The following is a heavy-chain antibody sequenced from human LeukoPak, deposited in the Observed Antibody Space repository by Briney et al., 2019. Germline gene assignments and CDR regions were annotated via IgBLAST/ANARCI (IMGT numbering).Heavy chain of an antibody. D-gene: IGHD6-19*01. CDR3: ARGAVAGTWPGAFDI. CDR2: ISYDGSNK. V-gene: IGHV3-30-3*01. J-gene: IGHJ3*02. Sequence: GGSLRLSCAASGFTFSSYAMHWVRQGPGKGLEWVAVISYDGSNKYYADSVKGRFTISRDNSKNTLYVQMYSLRAEDTAVYYCARGAVAGTWPGAFDIWGQGTMVTVSS. CDR1: GFTFSSYA.